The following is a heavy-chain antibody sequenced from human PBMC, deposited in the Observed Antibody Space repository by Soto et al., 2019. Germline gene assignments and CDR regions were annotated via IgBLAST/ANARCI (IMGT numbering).Heavy chain of an antibody. D-gene: IGHD1-26*01. CDR1: GGTFSSYA. CDR3: ARDLGGRYKEWFEP. CDR2: IIPIFGTA. Sequence: QVQLVQSGAEVKKPGSSVKVSCKASGGTFSSYAISWVRQAPGQGLEWMGGIIPIFGTANYAQKFQGRVTITADECTSIGYMERSSLRSQDTAVYYCARDLGGRYKEWFEPWGQGTLVTVSS. V-gene: IGHV1-69*12. J-gene: IGHJ5*02.